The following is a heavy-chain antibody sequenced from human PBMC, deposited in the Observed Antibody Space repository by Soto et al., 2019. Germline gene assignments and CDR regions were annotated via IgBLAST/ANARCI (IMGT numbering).Heavy chain of an antibody. V-gene: IGHV3-74*01. J-gene: IGHJ5*02. CDR1: GFTLSRHW. D-gene: IGHD3-22*01. CDR2: ITSDGSSR. Sequence: EEQLVESGGGSVQPGGSLRLHCIASGFTLSRHWMYWVRQAPGKGLSWVSRITSDGSSRRYAEFANGRFTVSRDNAKNTLFRDMNHLSADDTAVYYCARAAIDSSGRGMDLWGQGTLVTVSS. CDR3: ARAAIDSSGRGMDL.